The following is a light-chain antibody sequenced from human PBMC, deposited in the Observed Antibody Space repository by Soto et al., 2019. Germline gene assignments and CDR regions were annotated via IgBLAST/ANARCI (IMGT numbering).Light chain of an antibody. CDR2: EVT. CDR1: NSDVGKYNS. J-gene: IGLJ1*01. Sequence: QSALTQPASVSGSPGQSITISCTGTNSDVGKYNSVAWYQQHPGKAPPVIIYEVTNRPSGVSNRFSGSKSGNTASLTISGLQPEDEADYYCSSFTSTINPYVFGTGTKLTVL. CDR3: SSFTSTINPYV. V-gene: IGLV2-14*01.